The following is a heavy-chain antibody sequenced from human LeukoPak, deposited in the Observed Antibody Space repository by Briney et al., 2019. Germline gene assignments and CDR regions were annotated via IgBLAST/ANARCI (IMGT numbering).Heavy chain of an antibody. CDR3: ARGIVVVPAAMEGLDS. CDR2: IYYSGST. V-gene: IGHV4-59*01. CDR1: GCSFSSYY. J-gene: IGHJ4*02. Sequence: PSETLSLTCTVSGCSFSSYYLSWIRQPPGKGLEWIGYIYYSGSTNYNPSLKSRVTISVDTSKNQFSLKLSSVTAADRAVYYCARGIVVVPAAMEGLDSWGQGTLVTVSS. D-gene: IGHD2-2*01.